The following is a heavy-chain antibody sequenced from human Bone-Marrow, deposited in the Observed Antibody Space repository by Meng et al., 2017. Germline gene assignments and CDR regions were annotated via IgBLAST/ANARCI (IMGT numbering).Heavy chain of an antibody. J-gene: IGHJ4*02. D-gene: IGHD4-17*01. CDR3: ARGSYGDYQRDYFDY. Sequence: GGFLRLSCKGSGYSFTSYWIGWVHQMPGKGLEWMGIIYPGDPDTRYSPSFQGQVTLSADKSISTAYLQWSSLKASDTAMYYCARGSYGDYQRDYFDYWGQGTLVTVSS. CDR1: GYSFTSYW. V-gene: IGHV5-51*07. CDR2: IYPGDPDT.